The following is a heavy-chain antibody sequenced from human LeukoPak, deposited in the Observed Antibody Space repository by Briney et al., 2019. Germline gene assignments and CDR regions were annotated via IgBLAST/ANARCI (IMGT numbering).Heavy chain of an antibody. Sequence: KPSETLSLTCAVSGYSISSGYYWGWIRQPPGKGLEWIGSIYHSGSTYYNPSLKSRDTISVDTSKNQFSLKLSSVNAADTAVYYCARRPGAFGAFDIWGQGTMVTVSS. CDR1: GYSISSGYY. V-gene: IGHV4-38-2*01. D-gene: IGHD1-26*01. J-gene: IGHJ3*02. CDR2: IYHSGST. CDR3: ARRPGAFGAFDI.